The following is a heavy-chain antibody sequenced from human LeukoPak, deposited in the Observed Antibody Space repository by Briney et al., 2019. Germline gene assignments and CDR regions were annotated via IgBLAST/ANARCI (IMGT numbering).Heavy chain of an antibody. CDR2: ISAYNGNT. CDR1: GGTFSSYA. V-gene: IGHV1-18*01. J-gene: IGHJ4*02. Sequence: AASVKVSCKASGGTFSSYAISWVRQAPGQGLEWMGWISAYNGNTNYAQKLQGRVTMTTDTSTSTAYMELRSLRSDDTAVYYCARDGGAQWEPPHFDYWGQGTLVTVSS. CDR3: ARDGGAQWEPPHFDY. D-gene: IGHD1-26*01.